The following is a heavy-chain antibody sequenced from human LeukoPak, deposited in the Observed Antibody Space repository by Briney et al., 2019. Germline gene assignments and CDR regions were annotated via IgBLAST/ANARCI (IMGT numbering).Heavy chain of an antibody. CDR2: ISGSGIST. J-gene: IGHJ5*01. D-gene: IGHD6-13*01. CDR3: AKDRLKGIAAAGTGWFDS. Sequence: GGSLRLSCAASGFTFSGYWMHWIRQAPGKGLEWVAGISGSGISTLYADSVQGRFIISRDNSNNTLYLEMNNLRAEDTAVYYCAKDRLKGIAAAGTGWFDSWGQGVLVTVSS. CDR1: GFTFSGYW. V-gene: IGHV3-23*01.